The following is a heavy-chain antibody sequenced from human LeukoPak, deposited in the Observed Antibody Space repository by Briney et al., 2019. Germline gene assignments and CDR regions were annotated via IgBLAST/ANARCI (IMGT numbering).Heavy chain of an antibody. J-gene: IGHJ6*03. Sequence: ASVKVSCKASGYTFTGYYMHWVRQAPGQGLEWMGWINPNSGGTNYAQKFQGRVTMTRDTSISTAYMELSRLRSDDTAVYYCARVSDAYYYYYYMDVWGKETTVTVSS. CDR2: INPNSGGT. CDR1: GYTFTGYY. CDR3: ARVSDAYYYYYYMDV. V-gene: IGHV1-2*02.